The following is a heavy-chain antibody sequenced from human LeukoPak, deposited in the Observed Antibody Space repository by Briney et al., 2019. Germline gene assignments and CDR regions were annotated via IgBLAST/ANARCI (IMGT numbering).Heavy chain of an antibody. CDR3: ARGVYGSGSYYNVDY. J-gene: IGHJ4*02. CDR1: GGTFSSYA. Sequence: SVKVSCKASGGTFSSYAISWVRQAPGQGLEWMGGIIPIFGTANYAQKFQGRVTITADESTSTAYMELSSLRSEDTAVYHCARGVYGSGSYYNVDYWGQGTLVTVSS. CDR2: IIPIFGTA. D-gene: IGHD3-10*01. V-gene: IGHV1-69*13.